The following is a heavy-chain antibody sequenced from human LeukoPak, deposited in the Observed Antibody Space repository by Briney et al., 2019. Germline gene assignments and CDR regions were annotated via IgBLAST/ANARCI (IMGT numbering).Heavy chain of an antibody. CDR2: ISGSGGST. CDR3: AKDSRYFDWLSQIDY. D-gene: IGHD3-9*01. Sequence: GGSLRLSCAASGFTFSSYAMSWVRQAPGKGLEWVSAISGSGGSTYYADSVKGRFTISRDNSKNTLYLQMNSLRAEDTAVYYCAKDSRYFDWLSQIDYWGQGTLVTVSS. CDR1: GFTFSSYA. J-gene: IGHJ4*02. V-gene: IGHV3-23*01.